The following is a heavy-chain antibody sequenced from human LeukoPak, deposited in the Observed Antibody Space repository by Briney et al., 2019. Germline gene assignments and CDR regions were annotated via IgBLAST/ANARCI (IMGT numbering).Heavy chain of an antibody. CDR2: LGGDGSST. CDR1: GFTLSGGG. J-gene: IGHJ4*02. D-gene: IGHD3-10*01. V-gene: IGHV3-23*01. CDR3: AKVFHYGWESYSSFEN. Sequence: AGSLRLSCAASGFTLSGGGMRWVRQAPSMGLGEVSGLGGDGSSTCYPDPVKGRFTISRENSKNTLYLQMNGLRAADTALYYCAKVFHYGWESYSSFENWGQGTLVTVSS.